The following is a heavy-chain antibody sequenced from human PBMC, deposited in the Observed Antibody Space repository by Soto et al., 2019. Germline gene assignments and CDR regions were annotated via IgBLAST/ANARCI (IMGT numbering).Heavy chain of an antibody. CDR2: ISSSGSTI. CDR1: GFAFSSYE. CDR3: ARDVHLDY. D-gene: IGHD1-1*01. V-gene: IGHV3-48*03. J-gene: IGHJ4*02. Sequence: PGGSLRLSCAASGFAFSSYEMNWVRQAPGKGLEWVSYISSSGSTIYYADSLQGRVSVSRDNHKNSLILEMDRLTVEDTAIYYCARDVHLDYWGLGSLVTVSS.